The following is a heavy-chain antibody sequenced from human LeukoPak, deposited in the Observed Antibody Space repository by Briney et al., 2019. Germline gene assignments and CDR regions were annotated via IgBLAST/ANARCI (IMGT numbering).Heavy chain of an antibody. CDR3: AAEGRPTVVTFRKGAVDL. V-gene: IGHV1-58*01. J-gene: IGHJ3*01. CDR2: IVVGSGNT. D-gene: IGHD4-23*01. Sequence: GTSVKVSCKASGFTFTSSAVQWVRQARGQRLEWIGWIVVGSGNTNYAQKFQERVTITRDMSTSTVYMELSSLRSEDTAAYYCAAEGRPTVVTFRKGAVDLWGQGTMVTVSS. CDR1: GFTFTSSA.